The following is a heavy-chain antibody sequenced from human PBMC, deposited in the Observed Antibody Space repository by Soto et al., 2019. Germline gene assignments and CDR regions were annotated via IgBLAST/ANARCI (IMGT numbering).Heavy chain of an antibody. CDR3: ARDMLSVGPRANDDFDV. J-gene: IGHJ3*01. D-gene: IGHD2-8*01. V-gene: IGHV1-3*01. Sequence: QVQLVQSGAEVRKPGASVNISCWASGFTFGDNLINWVRQAPVQSLEWMGWINPDNGNTKNSQTFQGRVTISRHSSASIAYVAVTDLTSDDTAAYYCARDMLSVGPRANDDFDVWGHGTMVTVSS. CDR2: INPDNGNT. CDR1: GFTFGDNL.